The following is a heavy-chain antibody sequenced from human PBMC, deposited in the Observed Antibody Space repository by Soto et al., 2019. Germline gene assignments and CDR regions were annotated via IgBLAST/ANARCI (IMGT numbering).Heavy chain of an antibody. V-gene: IGHV1-69*01. CDR2: IIPIFGTA. D-gene: IGHD6-13*01. CDR1: GGTFSSYA. J-gene: IGHJ4*02. CDR3: ASMESLAAAGKD. Sequence: QVQLVQSGAEVKKPGSSVKVSCKASGGTFSSYAISWVRQAPGQGLEWMGGIIPIFGTANYAQKFQGRVTITADESTSTAYMELCSLTSEHTAVYYCASMESLAAAGKDWGQGTLVTVSS.